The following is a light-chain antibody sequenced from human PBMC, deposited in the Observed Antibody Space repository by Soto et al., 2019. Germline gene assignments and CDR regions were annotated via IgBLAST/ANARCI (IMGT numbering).Light chain of an antibody. J-gene: IGKJ1*01. CDR1: QSVRSN. Sequence: EIVMTQSPATLSVSPGERATLSCRASQSVRSNLAWYQQKPGQAPRLLIHGASTRATGIPARLSGSGSGTEFNLTISSLQSEDSAVYYCQQYNTRWTFGQGTXVEIK. V-gene: IGKV3-15*01. CDR3: QQYNTRWT. CDR2: GAS.